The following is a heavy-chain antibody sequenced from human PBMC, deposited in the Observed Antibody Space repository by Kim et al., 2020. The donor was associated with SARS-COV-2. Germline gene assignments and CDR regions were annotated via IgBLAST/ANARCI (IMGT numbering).Heavy chain of an antibody. D-gene: IGHD6-13*01. CDR1: GYPFIGYY. CDR3: ARDLSSINWYFVY. J-gene: IGHJ4*02. V-gene: IGHV1-2*02. CDR2: INPHTGGT. Sequence: ASVKVSCKASGYPFIGYYLHWVRQAPGRGLEWRGWINPHTGGTVYAQRFQGRVTMTRDTSTGTAYMELGSLRSEETAIYYCARDLSSINWYFVYWGQGTL.